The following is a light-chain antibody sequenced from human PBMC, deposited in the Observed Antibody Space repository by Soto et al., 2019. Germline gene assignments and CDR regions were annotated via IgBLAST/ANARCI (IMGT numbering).Light chain of an antibody. Sequence: DIQLTQSPSFLSASVGDRVTITCRASQGISSYLAWYQQKPWKAPKLLIYVASTLQSGVPSRFSGSGSGTEFTLTISSLQPEDFATYYCQQLDNYPRTFGQGTKVEIK. J-gene: IGKJ1*01. CDR2: VAS. CDR1: QGISSY. CDR3: QQLDNYPRT. V-gene: IGKV1-9*01.